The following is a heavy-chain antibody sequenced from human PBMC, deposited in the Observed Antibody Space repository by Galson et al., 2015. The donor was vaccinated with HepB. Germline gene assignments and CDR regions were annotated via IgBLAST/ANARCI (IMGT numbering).Heavy chain of an antibody. J-gene: IGHJ6*02. CDR1: GFTLSSYW. CDR2: INSDGSST. Sequence: SLRLSCAASGFTLSSYWMHWVRQAPGKGLVWVSCINSDGSSTTYADSVKGRFTFSRDNAKNTLYLQMNSLRVEDTAVYYCARAMYYGMDVWGQGTTVTVSS. CDR3: ARAMYYGMDV. V-gene: IGHV3-74*03. D-gene: IGHD2-2*01.